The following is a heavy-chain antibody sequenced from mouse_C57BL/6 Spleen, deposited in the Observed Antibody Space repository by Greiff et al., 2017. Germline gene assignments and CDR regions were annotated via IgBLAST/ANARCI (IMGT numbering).Heavy chain of an antibody. CDR2: IDPNSGGT. Sequence: QVQLQQPGAELVKPGASVKLSCKASGYTFTSYWMHWVKQRPGRGLEWIGRIDPNSGGTKYNEKFKSKATMTVDKSSSTAYMPLSSLPSEDDVVYYCARNGYSSYYWYFDVWGTGTTVTVAS. J-gene: IGHJ1*03. D-gene: IGHD1-1*01. CDR3: ARNGYSSYYWYFDV. V-gene: IGHV1-72*01. CDR1: GYTFTSYW.